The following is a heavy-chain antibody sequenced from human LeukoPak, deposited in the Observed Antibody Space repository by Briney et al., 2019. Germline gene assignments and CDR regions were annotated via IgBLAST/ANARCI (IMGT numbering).Heavy chain of an antibody. D-gene: IGHD7-27*01. Sequence: ASVKVSCKASGYTFTSYDIYWVRQATGQGLEWMGWMNPNSGNTGYAQKFQGRVTMTRNTSISTAYMELSSLRSEDTAVYYCAKDRTGAPQGYYLDYWGQGTLVTVSS. CDR2: MNPNSGNT. CDR3: AKDRTGAPQGYYLDY. CDR1: GYTFTSYD. V-gene: IGHV1-8*01. J-gene: IGHJ4*02.